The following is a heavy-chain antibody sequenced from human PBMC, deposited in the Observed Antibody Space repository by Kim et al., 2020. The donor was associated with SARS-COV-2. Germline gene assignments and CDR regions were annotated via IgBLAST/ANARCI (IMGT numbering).Heavy chain of an antibody. CDR3: ARDRSYSGSYYDGMDV. D-gene: IGHD1-26*01. Sequence: FQGRVTMTRDTATSTVYMELSSLRSEDTAVYYCARDRSYSGSYYDGMDVWGQGTTVTVSS. V-gene: IGHV1-46*01. J-gene: IGHJ6*02.